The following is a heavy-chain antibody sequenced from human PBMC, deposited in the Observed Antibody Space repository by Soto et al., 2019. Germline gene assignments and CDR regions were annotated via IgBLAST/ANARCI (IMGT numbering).Heavy chain of an antibody. Sequence: SETLSLTCTVSGGSISSGGYYWSWIRQHPGKGLEWIGYIYYSGSTYYNPSLKSRVTISVDTSKNQFSLKLSSVTAADTAVYYCAREGLAAAGIFDYWGQGTLVTVSS. D-gene: IGHD6-13*01. J-gene: IGHJ4*02. V-gene: IGHV4-31*03. CDR3: AREGLAAAGIFDY. CDR2: IYYSGST. CDR1: GGSISSGGYY.